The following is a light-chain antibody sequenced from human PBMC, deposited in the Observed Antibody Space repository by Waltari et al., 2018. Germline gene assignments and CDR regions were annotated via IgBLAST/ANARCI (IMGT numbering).Light chain of an antibody. CDR3: CLSAGSHTSYV. CDR1: SSDIGY. J-gene: IGLJ1*01. CDR2: DVL. Sequence: QSALTQPRSVSGSPGQSVTISCTAPSSDIGYVSLYQQHPGTAPKLIIYDVLQRPSGVPVRFSGSKSGGTASLTISGLQAEDEADYYCCLSAGSHTSYVFGTGTNVAVL. V-gene: IGLV2-11*01.